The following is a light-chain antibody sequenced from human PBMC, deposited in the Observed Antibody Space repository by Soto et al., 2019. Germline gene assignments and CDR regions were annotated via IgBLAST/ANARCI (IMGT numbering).Light chain of an antibody. CDR3: QQRSNWPPIT. CDR1: QSFNSIY. CDR2: GAS. J-gene: IGKJ5*01. V-gene: IGKV3D-20*02. Sequence: EIVLTQSPGTLSLSPGERATLSCRASQSFNSIYLAWYQQKPGQAPRLLIYGASSRATGIPDRFSGSGSGTDFTLTISNLEPEDFAVYYCQQRSNWPPITFGQGTRLEIK.